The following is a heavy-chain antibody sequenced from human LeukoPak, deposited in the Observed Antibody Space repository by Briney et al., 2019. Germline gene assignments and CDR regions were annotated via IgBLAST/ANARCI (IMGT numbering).Heavy chain of an antibody. Sequence: HPGGSLRLSCAASGFTSSNYGMYWVRQAPGKGLEWVAVIWYDGSNKQYADSVKGRFTISRDNSKNTLYLQMNSLRGEDTAVYYCARDLGYFDYWGQGTLVTVSS. CDR1: GFTSSNYG. J-gene: IGHJ4*02. V-gene: IGHV3-33*01. CDR2: IWYDGSNK. CDR3: ARDLGYFDY.